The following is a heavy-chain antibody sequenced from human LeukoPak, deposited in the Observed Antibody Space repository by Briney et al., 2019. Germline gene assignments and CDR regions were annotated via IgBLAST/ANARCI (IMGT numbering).Heavy chain of an antibody. CDR1: GFTFSDYY. CDR2: ISSSGSVI. V-gene: IGHV3-11*01. Sequence: PGGSLRLSCAASGFTFSDYYMTWIRQAPRKGLECISCISSSGSVIYYADSVKGRFTISRHNAKNSLSLQMNSLRAEDTAVYYCARDRPTYSNTWLFDYWGQGTLVTVSS. CDR3: ARDRPTYSNTWLFDY. J-gene: IGHJ4*02. D-gene: IGHD6-13*01.